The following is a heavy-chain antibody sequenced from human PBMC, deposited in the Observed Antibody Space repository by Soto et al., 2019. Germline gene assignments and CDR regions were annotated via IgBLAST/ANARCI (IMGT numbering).Heavy chain of an antibody. Sequence: GGSLRLSCAASGFTFSSYAMHWVRQAPGKGLEWVAVISYDGSNKYYAGSVKGRFTISRDNSKNTLYLQMNSLRAEDTAVYYCARSGSYFYYYYYGMDVWGQGTTVTVSS. V-gene: IGHV3-30-3*01. J-gene: IGHJ6*02. CDR3: ARSGSYFYYYYYGMDV. CDR1: GFTFSSYA. D-gene: IGHD1-26*01. CDR2: ISYDGSNK.